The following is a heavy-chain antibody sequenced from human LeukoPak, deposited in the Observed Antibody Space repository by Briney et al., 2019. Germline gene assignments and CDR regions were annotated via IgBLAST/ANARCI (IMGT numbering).Heavy chain of an antibody. V-gene: IGHV3-23*01. Sequence: GGSLRLSCAASGFTFSNYVMGWVRQAPGRGLEWVSSIGNSGDSTYYTDSVKGRFTISRDNSMSTLYLQMNSLRAEGTAIYYCARLPTGFPNWFDFWGQGTLVTVSS. CDR1: GFTFSNYV. D-gene: IGHD3-9*01. J-gene: IGHJ5*01. CDR2: IGNSGDST. CDR3: ARLPTGFPNWFDF.